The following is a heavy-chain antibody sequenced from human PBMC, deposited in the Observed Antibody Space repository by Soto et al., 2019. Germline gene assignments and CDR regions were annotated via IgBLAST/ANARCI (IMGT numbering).Heavy chain of an antibody. CDR1: GFTFSSYA. CDR3: AKEGAYCSGGSCYSTDYYYYYMDV. D-gene: IGHD2-15*01. J-gene: IGHJ6*03. V-gene: IGHV3-23*01. Sequence: GGSLRLSCAASGFTFSSYAMSWVRQAPGKGLEWVSAISGSGGSTYYADSVKGRFTISRDNSKNTLYLQMNSLRAEDTAVYYCAKEGAYCSGGSCYSTDYYYYYMDVWGKGTTVTVSS. CDR2: ISGSGGST.